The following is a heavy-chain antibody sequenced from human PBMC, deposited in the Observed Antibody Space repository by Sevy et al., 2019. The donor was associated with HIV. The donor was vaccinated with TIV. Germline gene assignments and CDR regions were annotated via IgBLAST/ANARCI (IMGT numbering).Heavy chain of an antibody. Sequence: GGSLRLSCAASGFTFNNYGMYWVRQAPGKGLEWVAVIWNDQINKHYADSVKGRFTISRDNSKNTLYLQMNSLRAEDTAVYYCASLPNNYYDTSGSSGDDAFDLWGRGTMVTVSS. J-gene: IGHJ3*01. CDR3: ASLPNNYYDTSGSSGDDAFDL. D-gene: IGHD3-22*01. V-gene: IGHV3-33*03. CDR2: IWNDQINK. CDR1: GFTFNNYG.